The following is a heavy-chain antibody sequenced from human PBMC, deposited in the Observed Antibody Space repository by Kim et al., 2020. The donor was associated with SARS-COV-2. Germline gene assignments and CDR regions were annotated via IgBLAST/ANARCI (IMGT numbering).Heavy chain of an antibody. Sequence: GGSLRLSCAVSGFTFSDYYMDWVRQVPGKGLEWVGRSRNKANSYSTEYAQSVKGRFTTSRDDSKNSLYLQMNSLKTEDTAVYYCTRVSSWGNYFDYWGQGTLVTVYS. D-gene: IGHD7-27*01. CDR2: SRNKANSYST. V-gene: IGHV3-72*01. CDR3: TRVSSWGNYFDY. CDR1: GFTFSDYY. J-gene: IGHJ4*02.